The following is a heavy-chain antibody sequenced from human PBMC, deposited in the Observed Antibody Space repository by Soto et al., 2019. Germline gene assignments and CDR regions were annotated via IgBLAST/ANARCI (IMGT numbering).Heavy chain of an antibody. D-gene: IGHD6-13*01. CDR2: IYYSGST. J-gene: IGHJ5*02. V-gene: IGHV4-59*01. CDR1: GGSISSYY. CDR3: ARGAAASGFRFDP. Sequence: SETLSLTCTVSGGSISSYYWSWIRQPPGKGLEWIGYIYYSGSTNYNPSLKSRVTISVDTSKNQFSLKLSSVTAADTAVYYCARGAAASGFRFDPWGQGTLVTVS.